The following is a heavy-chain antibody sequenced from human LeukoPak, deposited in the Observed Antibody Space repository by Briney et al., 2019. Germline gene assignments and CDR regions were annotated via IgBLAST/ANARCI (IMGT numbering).Heavy chain of an antibody. D-gene: IGHD2-2*01. CDR1: GFTFSSYG. CDR2: IWYDGSNK. J-gene: IGHJ4*02. V-gene: IGHV3-33*06. CDR3: AKDTRRYCSSTSCYHFDY. Sequence: PGGSLRLSCAASGFTFSSYGMHWVRQAPGKGLEWVAVIWYDGSNKYYADSVKGRFTISRDNSKNTLYLQMNSLRAEDTAVYYCAKDTRRYCSSTSCYHFDYWGQGTLVTASS.